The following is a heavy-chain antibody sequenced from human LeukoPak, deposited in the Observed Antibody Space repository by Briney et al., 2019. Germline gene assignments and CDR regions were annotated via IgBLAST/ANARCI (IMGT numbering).Heavy chain of an antibody. V-gene: IGHV1-24*01. D-gene: IGHD1-1*01. CDR2: FDPEDGET. CDR1: GYPLTELS. Sequence: EASVKVSCKVSGYPLTELSMHWVRQAPGKGLEWMGGFDPEDGETIYAQKFQGRVNMTEDTSTDTAYMELSSLRSEDTAVYYCATGRTGTARPIDYWGQGTLVTVSS. J-gene: IGHJ4*02. CDR3: ATGRTGTARPIDY.